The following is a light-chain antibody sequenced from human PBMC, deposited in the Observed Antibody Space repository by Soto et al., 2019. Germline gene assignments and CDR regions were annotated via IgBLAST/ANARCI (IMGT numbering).Light chain of an antibody. V-gene: IGKV1D-12*01. Sequence: DIQMTQSPSSVSASVGDRVTITCRASQAISTWLAWYQQNPGKAPKLLIYSASNLQIGVQSSFSGSGSGTDFTLTISSLQPEDFATYYCQQANSFPRTFGQGTKVEIK. CDR2: SAS. CDR1: QAISTW. J-gene: IGKJ1*01. CDR3: QQANSFPRT.